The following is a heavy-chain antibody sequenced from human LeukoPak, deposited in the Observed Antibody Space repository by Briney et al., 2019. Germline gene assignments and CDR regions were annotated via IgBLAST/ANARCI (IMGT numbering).Heavy chain of an antibody. CDR2: IYYSGST. V-gene: IGHV4-59*01. CDR3: ARSPEVLRFDY. D-gene: IGHD3-3*01. Sequence: SETLSLTCTVSGGSISSYYWSWIRHPPGKGLEWIGYIYYSGSTNYNPSLKSRVTISVDTSKNQFSLKLSSVTAADTAVYYCARSPEVLRFDYWGQGTLVTVSS. J-gene: IGHJ4*02. CDR1: GGSISSYY.